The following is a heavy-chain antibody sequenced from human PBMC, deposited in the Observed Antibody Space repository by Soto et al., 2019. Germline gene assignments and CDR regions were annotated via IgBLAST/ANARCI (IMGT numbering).Heavy chain of an antibody. V-gene: IGHV3-15*01. D-gene: IGHD3-22*01. CDR3: TTTAGITMIVLEDTIDF. CDR2: IKSQTHGGTT. Sequence: EGQLLESGGGLVKPGGSLRLSCAASGFTLSNVWMTWVRQAPGKGLEWVGRIKSQTHGGTTDYAAPVKGRCTTSRDDSRNTLYLQMNFLSTEDTAVYFCTTTAGITMIVLEDTIDFWGQGTLVTVSS. J-gene: IGHJ4*02. CDR1: GFTLSNVW.